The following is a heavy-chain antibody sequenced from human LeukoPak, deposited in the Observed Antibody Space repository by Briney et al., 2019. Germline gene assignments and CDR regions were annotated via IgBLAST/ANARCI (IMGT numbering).Heavy chain of an antibody. Sequence: GGSLRLSCAASGFTFSRHSMHWIRQAPGKGLEWVSFIADNSNQIDYADSVKGRFTISRDNAKKSFYLQMNSLRAEDTAVYYCARNDYGDYGFDYWGQGTLVTVSS. CDR1: GFTFSRHS. D-gene: IGHD4-17*01. CDR3: ARNDYGDYGFDY. V-gene: IGHV3-48*01. CDR2: IADNSNQI. J-gene: IGHJ4*02.